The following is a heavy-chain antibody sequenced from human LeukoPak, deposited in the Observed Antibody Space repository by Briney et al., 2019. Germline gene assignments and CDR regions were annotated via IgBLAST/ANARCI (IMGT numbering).Heavy chain of an antibody. CDR3: ARDGYHDAFDI. D-gene: IGHD5-12*01. CDR2: IGTAGDT. Sequence: PGGSLRLSCAASGFTFSSYDMHWVRQATGEGLEWVSAIGTAGDTYYPGSVKGRFTISRENAKNSLYLQMNSLRAGDTAVYYCARDGYHDAFDIWGQGTMVTVSS. J-gene: IGHJ3*02. V-gene: IGHV3-13*01. CDR1: GFTFSSYD.